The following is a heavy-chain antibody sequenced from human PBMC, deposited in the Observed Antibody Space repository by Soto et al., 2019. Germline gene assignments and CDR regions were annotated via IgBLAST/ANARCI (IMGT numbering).Heavy chain of an antibody. V-gene: IGHV5-10-1*03. D-gene: IGHD6-6*01. CDR2: IDPSDSYT. CDR1: GYSFTSYW. Sequence: EVQLVQSGAEVKKPGESLRISCKGSGYSFTSYWISWVRQMPGKGLEWMGRIDPSDSYTNYSPSFQGHVTISADKSISTAYLQWSSLKASDTAMYYCARVTIAAHPHYGMDVWGQGTTVTVSS. CDR3: ARVTIAAHPHYGMDV. J-gene: IGHJ6*02.